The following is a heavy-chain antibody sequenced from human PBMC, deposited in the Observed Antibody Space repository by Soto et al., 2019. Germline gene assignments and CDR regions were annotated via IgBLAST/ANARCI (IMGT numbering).Heavy chain of an antibody. D-gene: IGHD3-22*01. CDR1: GGTFNSYA. V-gene: IGHV1-69*12. CDR2: IIPIFGTA. J-gene: IGHJ4*02. CDR3: ASHYDSGGYYYRGLDY. Sequence: QVQLVQSGAEVKKPGSSVKVSCKASGGTFNSYAISWVRQAPGQGLEWMGGIIPIFGTADYAQKFQGRVTITAVEXTXXAYRELSSLRSEDTAVYYCASHYDSGGYYYRGLDYWGQGTLVTVSS.